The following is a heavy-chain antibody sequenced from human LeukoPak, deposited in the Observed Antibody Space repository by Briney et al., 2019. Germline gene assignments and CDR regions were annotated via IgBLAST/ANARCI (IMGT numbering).Heavy chain of an antibody. CDR1: GYTFTSYA. V-gene: IGHV1-3*01. D-gene: IGHD5-24*01. CDR3: ARAEGGREQGY. Sequence: VASVKVSCKASGYTFTSYAMNWVRQAPGQGLEWMGWINAGNGNTKYSQKFQGRVTITRDTSASTAYMELSSLRSEDTAVYYCARAEGGREQGYWGQGTLVTVSS. J-gene: IGHJ4*02. CDR2: INAGNGNT.